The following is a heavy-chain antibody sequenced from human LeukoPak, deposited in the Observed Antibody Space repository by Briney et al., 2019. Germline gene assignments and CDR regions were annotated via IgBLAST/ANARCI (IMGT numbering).Heavy chain of an antibody. Sequence: GGSLRLSCAVSGFTFEDYGMSWVRQGPGKGLEWVAGINWNGIIKRYGDSVKGRFTISRDNAKNSLYLQMNSLRAEDTAVYYCARDFKLTYGSGSWGQGTLVTVSS. D-gene: IGHD3-10*01. CDR1: GFTFEDYG. CDR3: ARDFKLTYGSGS. V-gene: IGHV3-20*04. J-gene: IGHJ4*02. CDR2: INWNGIIK.